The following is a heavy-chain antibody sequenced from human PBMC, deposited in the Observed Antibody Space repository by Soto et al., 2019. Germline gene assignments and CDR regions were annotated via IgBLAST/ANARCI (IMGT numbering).Heavy chain of an antibody. J-gene: IGHJ5*02. V-gene: IGHV1-69*13. CDR2: IIPIFHIG. Sequence: GASVKVSCKTSGGSFSTSAISWVRQAPGEGLEWMGGIIPIFHIGNYAQNFQGRLTITADESTSTAYMELNSLKSEDTAMYYCARVVEMATGWFDPWGQGTLVTVSS. CDR3: ARVVEMATGWFDP. CDR1: GGSFSTSA.